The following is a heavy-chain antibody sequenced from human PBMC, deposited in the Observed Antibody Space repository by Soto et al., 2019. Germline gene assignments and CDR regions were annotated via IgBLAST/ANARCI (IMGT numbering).Heavy chain of an antibody. CDR3: ARVPGTYGDYDSSGYYMDV. J-gene: IGHJ6*03. CDR1: GFTFSDYY. V-gene: IGHV3-11*01. CDR2: ISSSGSTI. Sequence: GSLRLSCAASGFTFSDYYMSWIRQAPGKGLEWVSYISSSGSTIYYADSVKGRFTISRDNAKNSLYLQMNSLRAEDTAVYYCARVPGTYGDYDSSGYYMDVWGKGTTVTVSS. D-gene: IGHD4-17*01.